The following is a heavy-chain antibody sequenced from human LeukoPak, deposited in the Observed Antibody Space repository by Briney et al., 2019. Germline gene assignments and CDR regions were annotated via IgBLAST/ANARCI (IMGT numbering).Heavy chain of an antibody. Sequence: GGSLRLSCAASGFTFSSYSMNWVRQAPGKGLEWVSSISSSSSYIYYADSVKGRFTISRDNAKNSLYLQMNSLRAEDPAVYYCARGPRAYSSSPDFDYWGQGTLVTVSS. D-gene: IGHD6-6*01. V-gene: IGHV3-21*01. CDR2: ISSSSSYI. CDR3: ARGPRAYSSSPDFDY. J-gene: IGHJ4*02. CDR1: GFTFSSYS.